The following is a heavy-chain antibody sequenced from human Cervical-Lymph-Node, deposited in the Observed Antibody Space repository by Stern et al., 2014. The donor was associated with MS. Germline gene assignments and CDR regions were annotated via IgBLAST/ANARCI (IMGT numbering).Heavy chain of an antibody. CDR2: INPNRGGT. CDR1: GYTFTGYY. CDR3: ARDEGSVTTVTTVRVFEYFDL. J-gene: IGHJ2*01. Sequence: VQLVESGAEVKKPGASVKVSCKASGYTFTGYYMHWVRQAPGQGLEWMGRINPNRGGTNYAQKFQGRVTMTRDTSISTAYMELSRLRSDDTAVYYCARDEGSVTTVTTVRVFEYFDLWGRGTLVTVSS. V-gene: IGHV1-2*06. D-gene: IGHD4-17*01.